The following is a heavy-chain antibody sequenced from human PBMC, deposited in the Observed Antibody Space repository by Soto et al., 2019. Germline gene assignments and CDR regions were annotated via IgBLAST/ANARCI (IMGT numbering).Heavy chain of an antibody. D-gene: IGHD2-2*01. CDR3: ARDDIVVVPAATLDP. V-gene: IGHV1-18*01. Sequence: GASVKVSCKASGYTFTIYCISWVRQAPGQGLEWMGWISAYNGNTNYAQKLQGRVTMTTDTSTSTAYMELRSLRSDDTAVYYCARDDIVVVPAATLDPWGQGTLVTVSS. CDR2: ISAYNGNT. CDR1: GYTFTIYC. J-gene: IGHJ5*02.